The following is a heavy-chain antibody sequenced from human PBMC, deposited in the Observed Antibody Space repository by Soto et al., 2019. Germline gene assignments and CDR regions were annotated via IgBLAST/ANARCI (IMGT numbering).Heavy chain of an antibody. CDR1: GDSVSSKSAA. Sequence: PSQTLSLTCAISGDSVSSKSAAWHWIRQSPSRGLEWLGRTYYRSKWSSNYAVSVKSRITINPDTSKNQFSLRLTSVTAADTAVYYCARFYYTWTGLDYWGQGTLVTVSS. J-gene: IGHJ4*02. V-gene: IGHV6-1*01. CDR3: ARFYYTWTGLDY. D-gene: IGHD3-3*01. CDR2: TYYRSKWSS.